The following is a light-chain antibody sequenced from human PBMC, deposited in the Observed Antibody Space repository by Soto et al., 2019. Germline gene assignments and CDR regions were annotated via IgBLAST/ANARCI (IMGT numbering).Light chain of an antibody. Sequence: QSLPTQPPSASGTPGQRVTISCYGSNSNIGDNTVDWYQQLPGTAPKLLIYSNNQRHSGVPDRFSGSKSGTSASLAINGLQSEDETDYYCAAWDDSLNGYVFGTGTKV. J-gene: IGLJ1*01. V-gene: IGLV1-44*01. CDR2: SNN. CDR1: NSNIGDNT. CDR3: AAWDDSLNGYV.